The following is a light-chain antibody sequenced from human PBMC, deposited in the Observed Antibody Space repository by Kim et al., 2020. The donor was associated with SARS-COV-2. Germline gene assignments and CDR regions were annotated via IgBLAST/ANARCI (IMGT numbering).Light chain of an antibody. Sequence: QSALTQPASVSGSPGQSITISCTGTSSDVGDYNYVSWYQQHPGKAPKLIIYDVTKRPSGVSNRFSGSKSGNTASLTISGLQAEDEADYYCCSYTSSSTVFGGGTQLTVL. V-gene: IGLV2-14*03. J-gene: IGLJ3*02. CDR1: SSDVGDYNY. CDR2: DVT. CDR3: CSYTSSSTV.